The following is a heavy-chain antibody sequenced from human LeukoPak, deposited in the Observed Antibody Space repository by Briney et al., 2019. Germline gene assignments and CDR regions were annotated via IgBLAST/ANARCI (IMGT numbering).Heavy chain of an antibody. CDR3: AKGWAYFDY. Sequence: AGGSLRLSCAASGFTFSSYRMNWVRQAPGKGLEWVSYISSSGSTIYYADSVKGRFTISRDNAKNSLYLQMNSLRAEDTAVYYCAKGWAYFDYWGQGTLVTVSS. CDR2: ISSSGSTI. V-gene: IGHV3-48*04. J-gene: IGHJ4*02. D-gene: IGHD5-24*01. CDR1: GFTFSSYR.